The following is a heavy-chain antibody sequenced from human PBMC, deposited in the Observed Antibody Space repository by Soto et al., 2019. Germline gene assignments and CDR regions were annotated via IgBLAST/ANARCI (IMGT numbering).Heavy chain of an antibody. CDR2: INPNSGGT. D-gene: IGHD3-9*01. J-gene: IGHJ6*02. V-gene: IGHV1-2*04. CDR3: ARVSGILTGYYAYGMDV. CDR1: GYTFTGYY. Sequence: ASVKVSCKASGYTFTGYYMHWVRQAPGQGLEWMGWINPNSGGTNYAQKFQGWVTMTRDTSISTAYMELSRLRSDDTAVYYCARVSGILTGYYAYGMDVWGQGTTVTVSS.